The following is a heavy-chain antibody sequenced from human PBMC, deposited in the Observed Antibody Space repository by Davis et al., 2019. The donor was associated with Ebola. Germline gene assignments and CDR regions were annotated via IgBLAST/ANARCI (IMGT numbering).Heavy chain of an antibody. CDR3: ARHYPTYYYDSSGYHTHRHFDY. V-gene: IGHV4-59*08. Sequence: MPSETLSLTCTVSGGYISGYYWSWIRQPPGKGLEWIGNLYHGGGTNYSPSLKSRLTISVDTSKNQFSLKLSSVTAADTAVYYCARHYPTYYYDSSGYHTHRHFDYWGQGTLVTVSS. D-gene: IGHD3-22*01. CDR1: GGYISGYY. J-gene: IGHJ4*02. CDR2: LYHGGGT.